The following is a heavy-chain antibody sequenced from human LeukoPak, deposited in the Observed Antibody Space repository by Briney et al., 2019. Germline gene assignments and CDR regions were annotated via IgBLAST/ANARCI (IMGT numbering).Heavy chain of an antibody. CDR3: AKGWFHRYFDY. D-gene: IGHD2-15*01. J-gene: IGHJ4*02. Sequence: SETLSLTCTVSGGSISSSSYYWGWIRQPPGKGLEWIGSIYYSGSTYYNPSLRSRVTISVDTSKNQFSLKLSSVTAADTAVYYRAKGWFHRYFDYWGQGTLVTVPS. CDR2: IYYSGST. CDR1: GGSISSSSYY. V-gene: IGHV4-39*01.